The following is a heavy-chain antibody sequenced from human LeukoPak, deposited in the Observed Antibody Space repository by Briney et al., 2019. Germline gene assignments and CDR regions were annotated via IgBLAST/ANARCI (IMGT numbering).Heavy chain of an antibody. J-gene: IGHJ4*02. V-gene: IGHV3-21*01. CDR3: AREPYDSSGLDY. Sequence: TGGSLRLSCAASGFTFSSYSMNWVRQAPGKGLEWVSYISSSSSYIYYADSVKGRFTISRDNAKNSLYLQMNSLRAEDTAVYYCAREPYDSSGLDYWGQGTLVTVSS. D-gene: IGHD3-22*01. CDR1: GFTFSSYS. CDR2: ISSSSSYI.